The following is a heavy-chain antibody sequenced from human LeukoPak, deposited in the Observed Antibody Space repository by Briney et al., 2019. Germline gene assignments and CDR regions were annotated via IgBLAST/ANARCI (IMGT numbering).Heavy chain of an antibody. V-gene: IGHV4-61*02. CDR2: IYTSGST. J-gene: IGHJ6*02. CDR1: GGSISSGSYY. Sequence: SETLSLTCTVSGGSISSGSYYWSWIRQPAGKGLEWIGRIYTSGSTNYNPSLKSRVTISVDTSKNQFSLKLSSVTAADTAVYYCARDGLAQNPYYYYYGMDVWGQGTTVTVSS. D-gene: IGHD5-12*01. CDR3: ARDGLAQNPYYYYYGMDV.